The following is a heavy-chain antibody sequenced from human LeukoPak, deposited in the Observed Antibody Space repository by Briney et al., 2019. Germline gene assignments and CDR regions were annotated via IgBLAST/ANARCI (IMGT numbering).Heavy chain of an antibody. CDR1: GFTFSSYS. Sequence: GGSLRLSCAASGFTFSSYSMNWVRQAPGKGLEWVSSISSSSSYIYYADSVKGRFTISRDNAKNSLYLQMNSLRAEDTAVYYCARVLRLYYFDYWGQGTLVTVPS. D-gene: IGHD6-19*01. J-gene: IGHJ4*02. CDR3: ARVLRLYYFDY. CDR2: ISSSSSYI. V-gene: IGHV3-21*01.